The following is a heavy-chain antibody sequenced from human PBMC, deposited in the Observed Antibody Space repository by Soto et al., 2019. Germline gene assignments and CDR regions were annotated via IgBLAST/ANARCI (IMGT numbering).Heavy chain of an antibody. V-gene: IGHV4-59*08. J-gene: IGHJ6*03. CDR1: GGSISSYY. CDR3: ASGPYYIVVVPAQYYYYMDV. D-gene: IGHD2-2*01. CDR2: IYYSGST. Sequence: QVQLQESGPGLVKPSETLSLTCTVSGGSISSYYWSWIRQPPGKGLEWIGYIYYSGSTNYNPSLKSRVTISVDTSKNQFSLKLSSVTAADTAVYYCASGPYYIVVVPAQYYYYMDVWGKGTTVTVSS.